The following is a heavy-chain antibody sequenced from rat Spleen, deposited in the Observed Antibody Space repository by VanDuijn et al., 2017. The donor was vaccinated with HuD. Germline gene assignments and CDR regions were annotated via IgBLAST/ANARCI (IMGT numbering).Heavy chain of an antibody. V-gene: IGHV3-3*01. CDR3: ARGAGYVLDA. CDR1: GHSITSSYR. Sequence: EVQLQESGPGLVKPSQSLSLTCSVTGHSITSSYRWNWIRKFPGNKLEWMGYINSAGSTNYNPPLKSRISITLDTSKNQFFLQLNSVTTEDTATYYCARGAGYVLDAWGQGASVTVSS. D-gene: IGHD1-4*01. CDR2: INSAGST. J-gene: IGHJ4*01.